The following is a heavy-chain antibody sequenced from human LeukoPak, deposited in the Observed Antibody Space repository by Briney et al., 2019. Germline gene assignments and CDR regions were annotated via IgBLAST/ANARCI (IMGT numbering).Heavy chain of an antibody. CDR3: ARDTSDCSSTSCQNWFDT. CDR1: GGTFSSYA. Sequence: SVTVSCKASGGTFSSYAISWVRQAPGQGLEWMGRIIPILGLANSAQKFQGRVTITADKSTSTAYMELSSLRAEDTAVYYCARDTSDCSSTSCQNWFDTRGQGTLVTVSS. J-gene: IGHJ5*02. V-gene: IGHV1-69*04. D-gene: IGHD2-2*01. CDR2: IIPILGLA.